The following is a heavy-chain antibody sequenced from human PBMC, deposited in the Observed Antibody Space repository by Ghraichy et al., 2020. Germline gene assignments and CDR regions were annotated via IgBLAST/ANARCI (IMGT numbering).Heavy chain of an antibody. CDR3: ARDPFGEQQVD. Sequence: SCAASGFTFSSSWMHWVRQAPGKGLVWVSRINGDGSSTGYADSVKGRLTISRDNAKNTLFLQMNSLRVEDTAVYYCARDPFGEQQVDWGQGTLVTVSS. V-gene: IGHV3-74*01. CDR2: INGDGSST. D-gene: IGHD3-16*01. CDR1: GFTFSSSW. J-gene: IGHJ4*02.